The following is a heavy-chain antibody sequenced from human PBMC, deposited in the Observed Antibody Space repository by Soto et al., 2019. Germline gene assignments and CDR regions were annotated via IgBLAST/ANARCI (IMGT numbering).Heavy chain of an antibody. CDR1: GGSISSYY. CDR3: ARGSGYDNYYYMDV. D-gene: IGHD5-12*01. J-gene: IGHJ6*03. Sequence: QVQLQESGPGLVKPSETLSLTCTVSGGSISSYYWSWIRQPPGKGLEWIGYIYYSGSTNYNPSLKSRVTISVDTSKNQFSLKLSSVTAADTAVYYCARGSGYDNYYYMDVWGKGTTVTVSS. CDR2: IYYSGST. V-gene: IGHV4-59*08.